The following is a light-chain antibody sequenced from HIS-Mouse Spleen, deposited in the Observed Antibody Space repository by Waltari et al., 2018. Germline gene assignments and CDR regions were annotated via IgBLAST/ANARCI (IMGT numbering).Light chain of an antibody. Sequence: QSALTQPASVSGSPGQSITISCTGTSSDVGGYTYVSWYQQHPGKAPKLMISDVSNRPSGVSNRFSGSKSGNTASLTISGLQAEDEADYYCSSYTSSSTVFGGGTKLTVL. CDR2: DVS. CDR1: SSDVGGYTY. V-gene: IGLV2-14*03. CDR3: SSYTSSSTV. J-gene: IGLJ2*01.